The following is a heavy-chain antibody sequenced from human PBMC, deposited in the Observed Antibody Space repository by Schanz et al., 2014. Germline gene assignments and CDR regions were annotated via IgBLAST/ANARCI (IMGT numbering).Heavy chain of an antibody. D-gene: IGHD6-13*01. CDR2: IIPIVDIT. J-gene: IGHJ4*02. CDR1: GGTFTSYA. V-gene: IGHV1-69*04. Sequence: QVQLVQSGAEVRKPGSSVRVSCKASGGTFTSYAFSWVRQAPGQGLEWMGRIIPIVDITNYAQKFLGRVTITADKSTSTAYMELKSLRSADTAVYYCARVYRWQHILGHFDSWGQGSLVTVSS. CDR3: ARVYRWQHILGHFDS.